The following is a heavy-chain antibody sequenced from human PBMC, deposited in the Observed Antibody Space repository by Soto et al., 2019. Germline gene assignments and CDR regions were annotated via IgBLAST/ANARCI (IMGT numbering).Heavy chain of an antibody. CDR3: ARDLYGSGSYRRQNWFDP. CDR2: IYYSGST. Sequence: PSETLSLTCTVSGASLSSYYWSWIRQPPGQGLEWIGYIYYSGSTNYNPARKSRVTISVDTSKSQFSLKLSSVAAADTAVYYCARDLYGSGSYRRQNWFDPWGQGTLVTVSS. V-gene: IGHV4-59*01. J-gene: IGHJ5*02. CDR1: GASLSSYY. D-gene: IGHD3-10*01.